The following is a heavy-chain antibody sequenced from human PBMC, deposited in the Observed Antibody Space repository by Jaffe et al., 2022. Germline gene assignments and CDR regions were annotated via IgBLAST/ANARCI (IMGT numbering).Heavy chain of an antibody. Sequence: EVQLLESGGGLVQPGGSLRLSCAASGFTFSSYAMSWVRQAPGKGLEWVSAISGSGGSTYYADSVKGRFTISRDNSKNTLYLQMNSLRAEDTAVYYCAKDAGDSSGWYDEYYYYYMDVWGKGTTVTVSS. D-gene: IGHD6-19*01. CDR1: GFTFSSYA. V-gene: IGHV3-23*01. CDR3: AKDAGDSSGWYDEYYYYYMDV. J-gene: IGHJ6*03. CDR2: ISGSGGST.